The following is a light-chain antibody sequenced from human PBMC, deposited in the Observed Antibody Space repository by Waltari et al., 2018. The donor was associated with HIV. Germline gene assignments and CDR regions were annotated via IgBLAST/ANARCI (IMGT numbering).Light chain of an antibody. CDR2: ANN. Sequence: QSLLTQPPSASGPPGQSVSLSCSRPNSNLGESPATWYHQVPGTAPKLVIYANNQRPAGVPARFSGSQSGTSASLAISGLRSEDEGYYYCAAWDDTLYGLFGGGTKLTVL. J-gene: IGLJ2*01. V-gene: IGLV1-44*01. CDR1: NSNLGESP. CDR3: AAWDDTLYGL.